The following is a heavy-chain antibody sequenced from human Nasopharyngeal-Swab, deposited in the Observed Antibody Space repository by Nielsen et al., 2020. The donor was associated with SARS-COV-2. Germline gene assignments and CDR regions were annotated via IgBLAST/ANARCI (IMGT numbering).Heavy chain of an antibody. CDR2: IWYDGSNK. J-gene: IGHJ6*02. D-gene: IGHD3-9*01. CDR3: ARDYDILTGYGMDV. Sequence: SCAASGFTFSSYGMLWVRQAPGKGLEWVAVIWYDGSNKYYADSVKGRFTIPRTNSKNTLYLQMNSMRAEDTAEYYCARDYDILTGYGMDVWGQGTTVTVSS. CDR1: GFTFSSYG. V-gene: IGHV3-33*01.